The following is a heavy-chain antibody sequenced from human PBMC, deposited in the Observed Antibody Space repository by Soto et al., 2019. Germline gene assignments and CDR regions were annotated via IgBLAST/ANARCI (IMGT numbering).Heavy chain of an antibody. V-gene: IGHV3-21*01. CDR1: GFTFSSYS. CDR2: ISSSSSYI. CDR3: AASLITFGGVIATAPFDY. Sequence: GGSLRLSCAASGFTFSSYSMNWVRQAPGKGLEWVSSISSSSSYIYYADSVKGRFTISRDNAKNSLYLQMNSLRAEDTAVYYCAASLITFGGVIATAPFDYWGQGTLVTVSS. J-gene: IGHJ4*02. D-gene: IGHD3-16*02.